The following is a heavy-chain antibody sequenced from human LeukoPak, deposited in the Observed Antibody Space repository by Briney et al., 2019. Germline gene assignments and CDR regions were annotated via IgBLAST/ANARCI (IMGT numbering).Heavy chain of an antibody. CDR2: LYNDAFGSTT. D-gene: IGHD3-16*01. CDR1: GFTVSTNF. J-gene: IGHJ4*02. Sequence: GGSLRLSCAGSGFTVSTNFMSWVRQAPGKGLEWVSTLYNDAFGSTTYYADSVTGRFTISRDNSQNTLFLQMSSLTAEDTAMYYCARELGGGGLHCFDYWGRGTLVTVSS. V-gene: IGHV3-53*01. CDR3: ARELGGGGLHCFDY.